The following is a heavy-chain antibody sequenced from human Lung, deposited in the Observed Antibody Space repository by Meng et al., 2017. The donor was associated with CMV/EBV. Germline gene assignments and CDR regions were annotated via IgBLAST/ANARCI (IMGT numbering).Heavy chain of an antibody. CDR3: ARLTGTVYVHWFDS. Sequence: SXTXSLXCAVYGGSLSGSYWHGIRQPPGMSLEWIGEIDDTGRTKYSPSLNSRVTMLLDTSKKRFSLKLSSVTAAETAVYYCARLTGTVYVHWFDSWGQGTLVTVSS. J-gene: IGHJ5*01. D-gene: IGHD1-7*01. CDR2: IDDTGRT. V-gene: IGHV4-34*01. CDR1: GGSLSGSY.